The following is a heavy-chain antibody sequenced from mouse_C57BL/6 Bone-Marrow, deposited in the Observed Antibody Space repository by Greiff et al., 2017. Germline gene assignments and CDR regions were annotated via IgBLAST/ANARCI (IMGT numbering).Heavy chain of an antibody. CDR3: ARQSYYYFDY. CDR2: INPDSSTI. Sequence: SAAAIDFSRYWMSWVRRAPGKGLEWIGEINPDSSTINYAPSLKDKFIISRDNAKNTLYLQMSKVRSEDTALYYCARQSYYYFDYWGQGTTLTVSS. V-gene: IGHV4-1*01. CDR1: AIDFSRYW. D-gene: IGHD1-1*01. J-gene: IGHJ2*01.